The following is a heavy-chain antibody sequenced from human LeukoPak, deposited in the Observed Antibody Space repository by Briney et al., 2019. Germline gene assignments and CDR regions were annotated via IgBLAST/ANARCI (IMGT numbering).Heavy chain of an antibody. J-gene: IGHJ4*02. CDR2: ISSSTNYV. D-gene: IGHD3-9*01. CDR1: GFTFSDYA. CDR3: TRDSDWFRNQFDY. Sequence: GGSLRLSCAASGFTFSDYAMNWVRQAPGKGLEWASSISSSTNYVYNAASVQGRFTISRDNTKNSPYLQMNSLRAEDTAVYYCTRDSDWFRNQFDYWGQGTLVTVSS. V-gene: IGHV3-21*01.